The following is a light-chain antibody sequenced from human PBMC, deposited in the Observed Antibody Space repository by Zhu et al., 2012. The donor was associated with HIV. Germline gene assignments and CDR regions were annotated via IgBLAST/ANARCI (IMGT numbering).Light chain of an antibody. J-gene: IGKJ4*01. CDR1: QSVSSSY. V-gene: IGKV3-20*01. Sequence: IVLTQSPGTLSLSPGERATLSCRASQSVSSSYLAWYQQKPGQAPRLLIYGASSRATGVPDRFSGSGSGTDFTLTISRLEAEDFAVYYCQHYGSYFGGGTKVEIK. CDR2: GAS. CDR3: QHYGSY.